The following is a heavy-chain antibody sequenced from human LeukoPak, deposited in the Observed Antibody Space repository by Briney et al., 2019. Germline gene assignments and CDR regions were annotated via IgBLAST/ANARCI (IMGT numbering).Heavy chain of an antibody. Sequence: GGSLRLSCAASGFTFSSYAMHWVRQAPGKGLEWVAVISYDGSNKYYADSVKGRFTISRDNSKNTLYLQMNSLRAEDTAVYYCARADYGDHYFDYWGRGTLVTVSS. CDR3: ARADYGDHYFDY. CDR2: ISYDGSNK. D-gene: IGHD4-17*01. V-gene: IGHV3-30-3*01. CDR1: GFTFSSYA. J-gene: IGHJ4*02.